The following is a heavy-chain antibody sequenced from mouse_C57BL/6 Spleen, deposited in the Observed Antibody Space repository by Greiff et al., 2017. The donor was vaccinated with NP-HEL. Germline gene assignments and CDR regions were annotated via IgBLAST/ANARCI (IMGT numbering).Heavy chain of an antibody. J-gene: IGHJ3*01. CDR2: IYPGDGDT. D-gene: IGHD2-12*01. Sequence: VQLVESGAELVKPGASVKISCKASGYAFSSYWMNWVKQRPGKGLEWIGQIYPGDGDTNYNGKFKGKATLTADKSSSTAYMQLSSLTSEDSAVYFCARSYEAWFAYWGQGTLVTVSA. V-gene: IGHV1-80*01. CDR3: ARSYEAWFAY. CDR1: GYAFSSYW.